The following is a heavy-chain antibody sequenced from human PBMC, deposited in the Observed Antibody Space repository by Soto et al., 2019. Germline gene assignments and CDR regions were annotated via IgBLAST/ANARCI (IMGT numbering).Heavy chain of an antibody. Sequence: SETLSLTCTVSGGSISTYYWSWIRQPPGKGLEYIGYINYSGTTKYNPSLKSRVTMSVDTSKNQFSLKVSSVTAADTAVYYCARDYYDTTHFFDYWGRGTLVTVSS. J-gene: IGHJ4*02. CDR3: ARDYYDTTHFFDY. V-gene: IGHV4-59*01. CDR2: INYSGTT. D-gene: IGHD3-22*01. CDR1: GGSISTYY.